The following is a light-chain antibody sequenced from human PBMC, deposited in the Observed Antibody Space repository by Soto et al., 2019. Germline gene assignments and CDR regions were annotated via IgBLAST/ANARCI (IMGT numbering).Light chain of an antibody. Sequence: QLVLNQSPSASASLGASVKLTCTLSSGHSSYAIAWHQQQPEKGPRYLMKLNSDGSHSKGDGIPDRFSGSSSGAERYLTISSLQSEDEADYYCQTWGTGIHVFGGGTQLTVL. CDR2: LNSDGSH. J-gene: IGLJ7*01. CDR3: QTWGTGIHV. V-gene: IGLV4-69*01. CDR1: SGHSSYA.